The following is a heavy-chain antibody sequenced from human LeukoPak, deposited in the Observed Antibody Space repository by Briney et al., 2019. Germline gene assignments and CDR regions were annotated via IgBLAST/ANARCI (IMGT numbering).Heavy chain of an antibody. Sequence: PEGSLRLSCAASGFTFSSYWMSWVRQAPGKGLEWVANIRQDGSEENFVDSVKGRFTISRDNAKKSLYLQMNSLRAEDTAVYYCARGSSAGASLRHDYWGQGTLVTVSS. CDR2: IRQDGSEE. D-gene: IGHD1-26*01. J-gene: IGHJ4*02. CDR1: GFTFSSYW. CDR3: ARGSSAGASLRHDY. V-gene: IGHV3-7*01.